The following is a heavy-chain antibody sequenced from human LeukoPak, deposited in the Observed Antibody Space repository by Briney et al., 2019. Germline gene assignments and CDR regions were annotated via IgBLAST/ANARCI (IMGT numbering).Heavy chain of an antibody. J-gene: IGHJ4*02. Sequence: PGGSLRLSCEASGFTFSSYWMHWVRQAPGKGLVWVSRIKTDGSSTNYADSVKGRFTISRDNAKNTVYLQMNSLRAEDTAVYYCASSLGARIWGRGTLVTVPS. CDR3: ASSLGARI. D-gene: IGHD1-14*01. CDR1: GFTFSSYW. CDR2: IKTDGSST. V-gene: IGHV3-74*01.